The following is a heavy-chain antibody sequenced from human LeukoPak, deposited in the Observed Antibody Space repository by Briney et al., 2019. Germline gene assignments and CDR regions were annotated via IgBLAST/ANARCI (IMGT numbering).Heavy chain of an antibody. Sequence: GGSLRLSCAASGFTFRIYAMSWVRQAPGKGLEWVSGISGSGDTTYYADSVKGRFTISRDNSNNTLYLQMNILRAEDTAVYYCAKDYCTITTCSFDSWGQGTLVTVSS. CDR1: GFTFRIYA. CDR2: ISGSGDTT. CDR3: AKDYCTITTCSFDS. J-gene: IGHJ4*02. V-gene: IGHV3-23*01. D-gene: IGHD2-2*01.